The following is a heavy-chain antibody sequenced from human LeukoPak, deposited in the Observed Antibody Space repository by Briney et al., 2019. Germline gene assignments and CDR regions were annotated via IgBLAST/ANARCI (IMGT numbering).Heavy chain of an antibody. D-gene: IGHD3-22*01. V-gene: IGHV3-23*01. CDR3: AKDRPNYHESNGHYYRRDGDY. CDR2: ISSRGDVT. Sequence: GGSVRLSCAACVLPFSDYAMGWVRQAPGKGVEWVASISSRGDVTFYADSVKDRFTISRDNSKNTLYLQMSRLRAEDTAVYYCAKDRPNYHESNGHYYRRDGDYWGQGNLVTVSA. CDR1: VLPFSDYA. J-gene: IGHJ4*02.